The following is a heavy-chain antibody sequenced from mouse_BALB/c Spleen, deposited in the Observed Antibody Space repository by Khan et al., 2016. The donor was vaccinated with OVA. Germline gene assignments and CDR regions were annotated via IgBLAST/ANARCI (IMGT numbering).Heavy chain of an antibody. CDR2: INPSDSES. CDR1: GYTFTSYW. J-gene: IGHJ3*01. CDR3: ARREKYGYDPSWFAY. V-gene: IGHV1-52*01. D-gene: IGHD2-2*01. Sequence: QVQLKQSGAELVRPGASVKLSCKASGYTFTSYWMNWVRQRPKQGLEWIGKINPSDSESHYNQMFNDKATLTVDKSSGTAYMQLSSLTSEDSAVYYCARREKYGYDPSWFAYWGQGTLVTVSA.